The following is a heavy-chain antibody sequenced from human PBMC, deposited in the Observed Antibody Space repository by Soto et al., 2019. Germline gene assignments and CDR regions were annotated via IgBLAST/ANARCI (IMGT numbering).Heavy chain of an antibody. D-gene: IGHD4-17*01. J-gene: IGHJ6*02. CDR2: ISSSGRTI. V-gene: IGHV3-11*01. Sequence: QVQLVESGGGLVKPGGSLRLSCAASGFTFRDYYMSWIRQPTGKGLEWVSYISSSGRTIYYADSVKGRFTISRDNAKNSLYLQMHSLRAEDTAVYYCASPTVTPHYGMDVWGQGTTVTVSS. CDR1: GFTFRDYY. CDR3: ASPTVTPHYGMDV.